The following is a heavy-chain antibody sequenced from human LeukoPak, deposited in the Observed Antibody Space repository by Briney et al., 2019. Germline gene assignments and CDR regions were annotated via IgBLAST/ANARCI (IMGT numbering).Heavy chain of an antibody. CDR3: ATSYVDTAMVFPFDY. J-gene: IGHJ4*02. CDR1: GGTFISYA. V-gene: IGHV1-69*05. D-gene: IGHD5-18*01. CDR2: IIPIFGTA. Sequence: SVKVSCKASGGTFISYAISWVRQAPGQGLKWMGGIIPIFGTANYAQKFQGRVTITTDESTSTAYMELSSLRSEDTAVYYCATSYVDTAMVFPFDYWGQGTLVTVSS.